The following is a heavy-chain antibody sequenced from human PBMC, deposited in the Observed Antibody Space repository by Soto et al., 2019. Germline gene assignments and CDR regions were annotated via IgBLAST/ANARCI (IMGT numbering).Heavy chain of an antibody. CDR3: ERDIERIRGKHHNSVGTGN. V-gene: IGHV3-30*04. J-gene: IGHJ4*02. Sequence: PGGSLRLSCAASGFTFNSYAMHWVRQAPGQGLEWVAVISFNGIDTYYADSVKGRVTISRDNSRNTVFLQMTSLRTEDTAVFYCERDIERIRGKHHNSVGTGNWGQGTLVTVSS. CDR1: GFTFNSYA. D-gene: IGHD1-1*01. CDR2: ISFNGIDT.